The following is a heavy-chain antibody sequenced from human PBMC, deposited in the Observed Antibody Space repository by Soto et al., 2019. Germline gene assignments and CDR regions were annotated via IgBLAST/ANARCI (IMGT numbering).Heavy chain of an antibody. D-gene: IGHD1-1*01. CDR1: GGTFSSYA. Sequence: QVQLVQSGAEVKKPGSSVNVSCKASGGTFSSYAISWVRQAPGQGLECMGGIIPIFGTATYAQKFQGRVTITADESTSTAYMELSSLRPEDTAVYYCARASRYRGYYYGMDVWGQGTTVTVSS. CDR2: IIPIFGTA. CDR3: ARASRYRGYYYGMDV. V-gene: IGHV1-69*01. J-gene: IGHJ6*02.